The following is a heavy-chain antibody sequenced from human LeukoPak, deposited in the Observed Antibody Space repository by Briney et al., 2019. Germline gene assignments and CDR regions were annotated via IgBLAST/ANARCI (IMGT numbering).Heavy chain of an antibody. CDR2: IYSGGNT. D-gene: IGHD3-3*01. Sequence: PGGSLRLSCAASGFTVNSNYMSWVRQAPGKGLEWVSVIYSGGNTYYADSVKGRLTISRDNSKNTLYLQMNGLGAEDTAVYYCATTPSYSGFWSGPPNWFDPWGQGTLVTVSS. V-gene: IGHV3-66*01. CDR3: ATTPSYSGFWSGPPNWFDP. J-gene: IGHJ5*02. CDR1: GFTVNSNY.